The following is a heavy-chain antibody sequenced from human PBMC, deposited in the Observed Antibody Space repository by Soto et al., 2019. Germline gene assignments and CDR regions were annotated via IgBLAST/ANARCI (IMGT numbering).Heavy chain of an antibody. CDR2: IIPIFGTA. D-gene: IGHD5-12*01. Sequence: SVKVSCKASGGTFSSYAIRWVRQAPGQGLEWMGGIIPIFGTANYAQKFQGRVTITADESTSTAYMELSSLRSEDTAVYYCARDEVTKAVGLLPIVATIFPDYYYYDMDVWGQGTTVTVSS. CDR3: ARDEVTKAVGLLPIVATIFPDYYYYDMDV. V-gene: IGHV1-69*13. J-gene: IGHJ6*02. CDR1: GGTFSSYA.